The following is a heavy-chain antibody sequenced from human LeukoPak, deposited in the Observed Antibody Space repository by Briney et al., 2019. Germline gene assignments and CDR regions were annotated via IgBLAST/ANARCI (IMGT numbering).Heavy chain of an antibody. D-gene: IGHD6-19*01. J-gene: IGHJ6*03. CDR3: ARLLYSSGWYQPHYYYYYMDV. Sequence: GASVKVSCKASGYTFTGYYIHWVRQAPGQGLEWMGWMNPNSGNTGYAQKFQGRVTMTRNTSISTAYMELSSLRSEDTAVYYCARLLYSSGWYQPHYYYYYMDVWGKGTTVTISS. V-gene: IGHV1-8*02. CDR1: GYTFTGYY. CDR2: MNPNSGNT.